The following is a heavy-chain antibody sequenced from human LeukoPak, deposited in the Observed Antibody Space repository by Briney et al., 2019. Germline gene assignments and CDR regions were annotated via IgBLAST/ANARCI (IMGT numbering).Heavy chain of an antibody. CDR3: ARATYYYDSSGYYFRAPLFDY. CDR1: GGTFSSYA. J-gene: IGHJ4*02. V-gene: IGHV1-69*05. D-gene: IGHD3-22*01. CDR2: IIPIFGTA. Sequence: SSVKVSCKASGGTFSSYAISWVRQAPGQGLEWMRRIIPIFGTANYAQKFQGRVTITTDESTSTAYMELSSLRSEDTAVYYCARATYYYDSSGYYFRAPLFDYWGQGTLVTVSS.